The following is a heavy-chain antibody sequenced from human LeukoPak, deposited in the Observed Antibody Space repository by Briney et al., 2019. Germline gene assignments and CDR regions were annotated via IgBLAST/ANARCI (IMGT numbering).Heavy chain of an antibody. CDR3: ARVLSGCETTRCELDY. CDR1: GFAFSTYS. J-gene: IGHJ4*02. D-gene: IGHD1-26*01. V-gene: IGHV3-21*04. CDR2: ISSSSTYI. Sequence: GSLRLSCAASGFAFSTYSMNWVRQAPGKGLEWVSSISSSSTYIYYTDSVKGRVTISRDNAKNSLYLQMNSLRAEDTAVYYCARVLSGCETTRCELDYWGQGTLVTVSS.